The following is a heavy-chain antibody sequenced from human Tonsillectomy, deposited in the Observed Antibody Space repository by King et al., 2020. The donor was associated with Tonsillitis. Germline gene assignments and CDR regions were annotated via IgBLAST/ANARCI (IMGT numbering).Heavy chain of an antibody. CDR1: GGSISSSSYY. J-gene: IGHJ6*02. D-gene: IGHD2-2*01. CDR2: IYYSGST. V-gene: IGHV4-39*07. CDR3: ACLYIVVVPAAARDYGMDV. Sequence: QLQESGPGLVKPSETLSLTCTVSGGSISSSSYYWGWIRQPPGKGLEWIGSIYYSGSTYYNPSLKSRVTISVDTSKNQFSLKLSSVTAADTAVYYCACLYIVVVPAAARDYGMDVWGQGTTVTVSS.